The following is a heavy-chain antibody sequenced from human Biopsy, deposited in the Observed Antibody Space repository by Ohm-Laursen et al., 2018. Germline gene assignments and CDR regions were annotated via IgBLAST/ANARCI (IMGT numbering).Heavy chain of an antibody. Sequence: SLRPSCSASGFTFSSYYMHWVRQAPGKGLVWVSRFNSDGSSTSYADSVKGRFTISRDNANNTLYLQMNSLRAEDTAVYYCARGGGGNSRDWYFDLWGRGTLVTVSS. D-gene: IGHD1-7*01. CDR2: FNSDGSST. CDR3: ARGGGGNSRDWYFDL. CDR1: GFTFSSYY. V-gene: IGHV3-74*01. J-gene: IGHJ2*01.